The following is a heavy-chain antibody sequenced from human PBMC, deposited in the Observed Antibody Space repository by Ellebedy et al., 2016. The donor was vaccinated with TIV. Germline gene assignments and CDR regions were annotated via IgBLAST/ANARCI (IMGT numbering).Heavy chain of an antibody. V-gene: IGHV3-11*06. CDR2: ISSSSSYT. Sequence: GESLKISXAASGFTFSDYYMSWIRQAPGKGLEWVSYISSSSSYTNYADSVKGRFTISRDNAKNSLYLQMNSLRDEDTAVYYCASLLQWVGAPNFDYWGQGTLVTVSS. CDR1: GFTFSDYY. CDR3: ASLLQWVGAPNFDY. D-gene: IGHD2-15*01. J-gene: IGHJ4*02.